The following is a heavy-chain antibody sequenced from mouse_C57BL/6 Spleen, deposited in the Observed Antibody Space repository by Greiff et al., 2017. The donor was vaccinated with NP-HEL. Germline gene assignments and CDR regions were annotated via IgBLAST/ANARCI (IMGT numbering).Heavy chain of an antibody. CDR1: GYTFTSYW. D-gene: IGHD2-3*01. J-gene: IGHJ2*01. Sequence: QVQLQQPGAELVMPGASVKLSCKASGYTFTSYWMHWVKQRPGQGLEWIGEIDPSDSYTNYNQKFKGKSTLTVDKSSSTAYMQLSSLTSEDSAVYYCARSPIYDGYLYYFDYWGQGTTLTVSS. CDR3: ARSPIYDGYLYYFDY. CDR2: IDPSDSYT. V-gene: IGHV1-69*01.